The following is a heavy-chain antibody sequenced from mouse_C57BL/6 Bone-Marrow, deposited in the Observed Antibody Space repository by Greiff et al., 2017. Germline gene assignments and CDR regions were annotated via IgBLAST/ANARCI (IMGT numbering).Heavy chain of an antibody. V-gene: IGHV1-76*01. CDR3: ARGSYSRGYFDY. D-gene: IGHD2-12*01. J-gene: IGHJ2*01. CDR1: GYTFTDYY. CDR2: IYPGSGNT. Sequence: QVQLKQSGAELVRPGASVKLSCKASGYTFTDYYINWVKQRPGQGLEWIARIYPGSGNTYYNEKFKGKATLTAEKSSSTAYMQLSSLTSEDSAVYFCARGSYSRGYFDYWGQGTTLTVSS.